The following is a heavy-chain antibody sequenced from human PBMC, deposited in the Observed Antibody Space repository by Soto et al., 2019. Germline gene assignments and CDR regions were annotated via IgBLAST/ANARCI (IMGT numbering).Heavy chain of an antibody. Sequence: QVQLVQSGAEVKKPGSSVKVSCKASGGTFSSYAISWVRQAPGQGLEWMGGIIPIFGTANYAQKFQGRVTITEDKSPSTAYMGRSSVRSEDTAVYYCARDGQYDFWSGYYRYYSGMDFWGKGTTVTVSS. D-gene: IGHD3-3*01. CDR3: ARDGQYDFWSGYYRYYSGMDF. J-gene: IGHJ6*04. V-gene: IGHV1-69*06. CDR2: IIPIFGTA. CDR1: GGTFSSYA.